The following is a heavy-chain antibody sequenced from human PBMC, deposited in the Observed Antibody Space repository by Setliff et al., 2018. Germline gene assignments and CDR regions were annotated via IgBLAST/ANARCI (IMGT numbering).Heavy chain of an antibody. J-gene: IGHJ3*02. CDR3: VRDAGDGYGVDASAGGGFDI. D-gene: IGHD4-17*01. CDR2: INHSGRT. V-gene: IGHV4-39*07. Sequence: KTSETLSLTCTVSGGSVGNSYYYWSWIRQPPGKGLEWIGEINHSGRTYYNPSLKSRVTISLDTSRKQFSLKLTSVTAADTAVYYCVRDAGDGYGVDASAGGGFDIWGQGTMVTVSS. CDR1: GGSVGNSYYY.